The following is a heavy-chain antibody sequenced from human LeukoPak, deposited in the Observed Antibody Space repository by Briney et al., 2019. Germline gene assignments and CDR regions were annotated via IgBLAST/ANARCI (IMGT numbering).Heavy chain of an antibody. J-gene: IGHJ6*02. CDR3: ARDLHFGSGSYDPYYYYGMDV. D-gene: IGHD3-10*01. CDR2: INDIGTT. CDR1: GGSITTYY. Sequence: PSETLSLTCTVSGGSITTYYWSWIRQPPGKGLEWIAYINDIGTTNYNPSLKSRVTISVDASNNEISLNLNSVTAADTAVYYCARDLHFGSGSYDPYYYYGMDVWGQGTTVTVSS. V-gene: IGHV4-59*01.